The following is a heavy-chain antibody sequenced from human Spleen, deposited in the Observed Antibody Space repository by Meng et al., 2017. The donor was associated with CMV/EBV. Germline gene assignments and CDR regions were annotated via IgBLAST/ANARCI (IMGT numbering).Heavy chain of an antibody. CDR2: INVGNGDT. CDR3: ARGTAMVSRYFDY. CDR1: GYIFSTYA. V-gene: IGHV1-3*01. D-gene: IGHD5-18*01. J-gene: IGHJ4*02. Sequence: QVQLVQSGAEVKKPGASVKVSCKASGYIFSTYAIHWVRQAPGQGLEWMGWINVGNGDTKFSQKVQGRVTLTRDTSASTAYIDLTSLRSEDTAVYYCARGTAMVSRYFDYWGQGTLVTVSS.